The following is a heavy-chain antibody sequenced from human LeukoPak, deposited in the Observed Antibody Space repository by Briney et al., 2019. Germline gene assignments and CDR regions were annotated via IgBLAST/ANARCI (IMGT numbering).Heavy chain of an antibody. CDR1: GFTFSGYY. CDR2: ISSSGSTI. D-gene: IGHD6-6*01. J-gene: IGHJ6*03. CDR3: ARAQIEYSSSLEYIDV. Sequence: GGSLRLSCAASGFTFSGYYMSWIRQAPGKVLEWVSYISSSGSTIYYADSVKGRFTISRDNAKNSLYLQMNSLRAEDTAVYYCARAQIEYSSSLEYIDVWGKGTTVTVSS. V-gene: IGHV3-11*01.